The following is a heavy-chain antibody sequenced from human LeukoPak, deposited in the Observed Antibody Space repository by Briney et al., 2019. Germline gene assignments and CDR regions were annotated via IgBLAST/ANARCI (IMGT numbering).Heavy chain of an antibody. Sequence: GESLKISCKGSGYSFTSYWIGWVRQMPGKGLEWMGIIYPGDSDTRYSPSFQGQVTISADKSISPAYLQWSSLKASDTAMYYCARQSITMVRGARYFDYWGQGTLVTVSS. CDR1: GYSFTSYW. D-gene: IGHD3-10*01. J-gene: IGHJ4*02. CDR2: IYPGDSDT. V-gene: IGHV5-51*01. CDR3: ARQSITMVRGARYFDY.